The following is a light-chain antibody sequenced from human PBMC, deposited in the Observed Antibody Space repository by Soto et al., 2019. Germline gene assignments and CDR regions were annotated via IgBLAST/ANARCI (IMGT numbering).Light chain of an antibody. Sequence: DIQMTQSPSSVSASVGDRVTITCRASQGIYWLAWYQQKPGKAPKLLIYAASSLQSGVPSRFSGSGSGTDFTLTISSLQPEDFATYYCQQANSFPLTFGVGTKVEIK. V-gene: IGKV1D-12*01. J-gene: IGKJ4*01. CDR2: AAS. CDR1: QGIYW. CDR3: QQANSFPLT.